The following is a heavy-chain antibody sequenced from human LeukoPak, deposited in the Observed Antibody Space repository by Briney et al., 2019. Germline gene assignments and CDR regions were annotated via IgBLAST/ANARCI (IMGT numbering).Heavy chain of an antibody. D-gene: IGHD2-15*01. CDR2: IYYSGST. Sequence: SETLSLTCTVSGGSISSGSYYWGWIRQPPGKGLEWVGSIYYSGSTYYNPSLKSRVTISVDTSKNQFSLKLNSVTAADTAVYYCASLRTGYCSGGTCYSNWFDPWGQGTLVTVSS. J-gene: IGHJ5*02. CDR3: ASLRTGYCSGGTCYSNWFDP. CDR1: GGSISSGSYY. V-gene: IGHV4-39*01.